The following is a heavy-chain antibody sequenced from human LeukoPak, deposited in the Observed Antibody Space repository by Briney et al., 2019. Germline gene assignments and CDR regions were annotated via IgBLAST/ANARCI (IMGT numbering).Heavy chain of an antibody. D-gene: IGHD2-15*01. Sequence: GGSLRLSCAASGFTFSSYWMTWVRQAPGKGLEWVANLNQGGSQKYYVDSVKGRFTISRDNAKNSLYVQMNSLRAEDTAVYYCARDRGYLSFDFWGQGTMVTVSS. CDR3: ARDRGYLSFDF. V-gene: IGHV3-7*01. J-gene: IGHJ3*01. CDR1: GFTFSSYW. CDR2: LNQGGSQK.